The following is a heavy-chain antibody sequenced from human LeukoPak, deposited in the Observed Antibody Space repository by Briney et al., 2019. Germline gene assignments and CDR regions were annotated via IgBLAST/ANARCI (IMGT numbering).Heavy chain of an antibody. J-gene: IGHJ4*02. CDR1: GGTFSSYA. D-gene: IGHD3-3*01. V-gene: IGHV1-69*13. Sequence: ASVKVSRKASGGTFSSYAISWVRQAPRQGLEWMGGIIPIFGTANYAQKFQGRVTITADESTSTAYMELSSLRSEGTAVYYCARLYYDFWSGYRYYFDYWGQGTLVTVSS. CDR3: ARLYYDFWSGYRYYFDY. CDR2: IIPIFGTA.